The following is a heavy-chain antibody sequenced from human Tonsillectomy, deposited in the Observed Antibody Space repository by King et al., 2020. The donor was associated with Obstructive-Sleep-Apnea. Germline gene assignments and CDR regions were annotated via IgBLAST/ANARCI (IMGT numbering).Heavy chain of an antibody. Sequence: VQLVESGGGLVQPGGSLRLSCATSGFTFTSYAMAWVRQAPGRGLEGVSAIIDSGANTYYADSVPGRFTISRDNAKNTLYLQMNSLRGEDTAVYYCARRIGAAWGNFDYWGQGTLVTVSS. D-gene: IGHD6-13*01. CDR1: GFTFTSYA. CDR3: ARRIGAAWGNFDY. J-gene: IGHJ4*02. V-gene: IGHV3-23*04. CDR2: IIDSGANT.